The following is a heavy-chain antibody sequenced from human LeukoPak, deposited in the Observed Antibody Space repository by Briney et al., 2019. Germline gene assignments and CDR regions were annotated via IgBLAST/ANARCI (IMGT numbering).Heavy chain of an antibody. CDR2: INHSGST. D-gene: IGHD1-14*01. J-gene: IGHJ5*02. Sequence: SETRSLTCAVYGGSFSGYYWSWFRQPPGKGLEWIGEINHSGSTNYNPSLKSRVTISVDTSKNQFSLKLSSVTAADTAVYYCAATRTGIDPWGQGTLVTVSS. V-gene: IGHV4-34*01. CDR3: AATRTGIDP. CDR1: GGSFSGYY.